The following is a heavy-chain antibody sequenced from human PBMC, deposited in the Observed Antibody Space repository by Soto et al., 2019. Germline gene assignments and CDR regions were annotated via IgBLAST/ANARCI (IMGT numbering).Heavy chain of an antibody. Sequence: GGSLRLSCAASGFTVSSNYMSWVRQAPGKGLEWVSVIYSGGTTYYADSVKGRFTISRDNSKNTLYLQMNSLRAEDTAVYYCARARGYYDTSGYSGYYFDYWGQGSLVTVSS. J-gene: IGHJ4*02. V-gene: IGHV3-53*01. CDR2: IYSGGTT. CDR3: ARARGYYDTSGYSGYYFDY. CDR1: GFTVSSNY. D-gene: IGHD3-22*01.